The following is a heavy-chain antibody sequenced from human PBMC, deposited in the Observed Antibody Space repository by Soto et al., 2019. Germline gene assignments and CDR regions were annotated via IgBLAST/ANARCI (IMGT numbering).Heavy chain of an antibody. V-gene: IGHV3-30*18. CDR1: GFTFSNYG. Sequence: QVQLVESGGGVVQPGRSLRLSCASSGFTFSNYGMHWVRQAPGRGLEWVAVISYDGSDINYADSVKGRFTVSRDNSWDTLYLQMSSLRAEDTAVYYCAKGSSGSYLGYYCYNGMDVWGQGTTVTVSS. J-gene: IGHJ6*02. CDR3: AKGSSGSYLGYYCYNGMDV. D-gene: IGHD3-10*01. CDR2: ISYDGSDI.